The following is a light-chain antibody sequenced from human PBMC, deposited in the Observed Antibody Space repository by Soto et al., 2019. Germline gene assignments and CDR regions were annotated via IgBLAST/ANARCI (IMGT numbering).Light chain of an antibody. CDR3: QSYDSRLNSPLV. V-gene: IGLV1-40*01. Sequence: QSVLTQPPSVSGAAGQRVTISCTGSTSNIGAGYDVHWYQQLPGTAPKLLIYDKNNQPSGVPDRFSASKSGTSASLAITGLQAEDEADYYCQSYDSRLNSPLVFGGGTKLTVL. CDR1: TSNIGAGYD. CDR2: DKN. J-gene: IGLJ2*01.